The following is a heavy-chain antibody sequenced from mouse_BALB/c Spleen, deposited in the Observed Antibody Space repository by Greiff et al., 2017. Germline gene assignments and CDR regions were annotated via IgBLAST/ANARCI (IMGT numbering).Heavy chain of an antibody. Sequence: QVQLQQSGAELMKPGASVKISCKATGYTFSSYWIEWVKQRPGHGLEWIGEILPGSGSTNYNKKFKGKATFTADTSSNTAYMQLSSLTSEDSAVYYCARRGDAMDYWGQGTSVTVSS. D-gene: IGHD3-3*01. CDR2: ILPGSGST. CDR3: ARRGDAMDY. CDR1: GYTFSSYW. J-gene: IGHJ4*01. V-gene: IGHV1-9*01.